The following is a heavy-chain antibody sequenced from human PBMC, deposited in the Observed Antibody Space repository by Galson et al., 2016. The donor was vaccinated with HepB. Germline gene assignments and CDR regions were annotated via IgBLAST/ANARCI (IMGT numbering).Heavy chain of an antibody. CDR3: GLGQDEMPTIFDF. CDR2: ISYDGNKK. V-gene: IGHV3-30-3*01. D-gene: IGHD3-3*01. Sequence: SLRLSCAASGFTFSTYAMHWVRQAPGKGLEWVAVISYDGNKKYYAASVNGRFTIARDNSENTLYLQLNTLRADDTAAYYCGLGQDEMPTIFDFWGQEPWSPSPQ. J-gene: IGHJ4*01. CDR1: GFTFSTYA.